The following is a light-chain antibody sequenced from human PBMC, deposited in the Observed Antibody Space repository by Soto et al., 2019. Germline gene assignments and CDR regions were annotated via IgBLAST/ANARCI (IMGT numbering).Light chain of an antibody. CDR2: EGN. V-gene: IGLV2-23*03. Sequence: QPVLTQPASVSGSPGQSITISCTGISSDGGTNNLVSWYQQHPGKAPKLMIYEGNKRPSGISNRFSGSKSFNTTSLTISGLQAEDEAHYVCCSYESTAAFVVFGGGTQLTVL. J-gene: IGLJ2*01. CDR1: SSDGGTNNL. CDR3: CSYESTAAFVV.